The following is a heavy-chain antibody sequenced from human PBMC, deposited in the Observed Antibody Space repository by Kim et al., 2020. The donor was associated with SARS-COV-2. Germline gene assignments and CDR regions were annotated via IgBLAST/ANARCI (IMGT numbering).Heavy chain of an antibody. CDR2: ISYDGSNK. D-gene: IGHD6-13*01. CDR1: GFTFSSYG. V-gene: IGHV3-30*18. Sequence: GGSLRLSCAASGFTFSSYGMHWVRQAPGKGLEWVAVISYDGSNKYYADSVKGRFTISRDNSKNTLYLQMNSLRAEDTAVYYCAKERAAGLDYWGQGTLVTVSS. CDR3: AKERAAGLDY. J-gene: IGHJ4*02.